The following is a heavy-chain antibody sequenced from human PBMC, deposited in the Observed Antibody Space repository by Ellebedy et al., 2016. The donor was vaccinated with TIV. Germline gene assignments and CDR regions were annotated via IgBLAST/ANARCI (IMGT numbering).Heavy chain of an antibody. V-gene: IGHV3-23*01. CDR2: MAEYDGRT. J-gene: IGHJ4*02. D-gene: IGHD1-1*01. Sequence: GESLKISCAASGFTFSNYVMAWVRQVPGKGLEWVPAMAEYDGRTFYADSVRGRFTISRDNSGNTLFLQMNSLRAEDTAIYYCTKRADNWGFFDYWGQGARVTVSS. CDR3: TKRADNWGFFDY. CDR1: GFTFSNYV.